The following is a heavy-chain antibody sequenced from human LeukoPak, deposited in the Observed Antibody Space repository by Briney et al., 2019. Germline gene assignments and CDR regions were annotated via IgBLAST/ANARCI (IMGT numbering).Heavy chain of an antibody. CDR3: APGYCSSTSCLHYFEY. CDR1: GFTFSTYS. D-gene: IGHD2-2*01. V-gene: IGHV3-48*04. J-gene: IGHJ4*02. CDR2: ISSSSNTI. Sequence: GGSLRLSCAASGFTFSTYSMNWVRQAPGKGLEGVSYISSSSNTIYYADSVKGRFTISRDNAKNSLFLQMNSLRAEDTAVYYCAPGYCSSTSCLHYFEYWGQGTLVTVSS.